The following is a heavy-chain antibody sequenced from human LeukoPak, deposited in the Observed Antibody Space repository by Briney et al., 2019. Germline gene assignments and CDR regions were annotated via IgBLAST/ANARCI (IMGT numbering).Heavy chain of an antibody. Sequence: GGSLRLSCAASGFTFSSYGMHWVRQAPGKGLEWVAVISYDGSNKYYADSVKGRFTISRDNSKNTLYLQMNSLRAEDTAVYYCARDMSLHDYSIGYWGQGTLVTVSS. CDR1: GFTFSSYG. J-gene: IGHJ4*02. CDR3: ARDMSLHDYSIGY. D-gene: IGHD4-11*01. CDR2: ISYDGSNK. V-gene: IGHV3-30*03.